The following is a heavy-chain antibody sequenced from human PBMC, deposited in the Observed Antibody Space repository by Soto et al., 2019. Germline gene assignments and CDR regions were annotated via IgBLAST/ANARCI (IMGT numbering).Heavy chain of an antibody. V-gene: IGHV3-7*01. CDR3: ARDRPEAGRSVFDY. Sequence: EVPLVESGGGLVQAGGSLRLSCEASEFTFSSYWMSWVRQAPGKGLEWVANIKKDGSEKYYVDSVKGRFTISRDNAKNSLFLQMNSLRAEDTAVYYCARDRPEAGRSVFDYWGQGTLVTVSS. J-gene: IGHJ4*02. CDR2: IKKDGSEK. CDR1: EFTFSSYW. D-gene: IGHD6-19*01.